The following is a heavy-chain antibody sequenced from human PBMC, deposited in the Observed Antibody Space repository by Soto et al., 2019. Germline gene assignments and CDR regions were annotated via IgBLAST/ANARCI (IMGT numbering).Heavy chain of an antibody. Sequence: QVRLQEWGPGMVQPSQTLSLKCSVSGGSITTGGRYWSWIRQLPGKGLEWIGDIYYSGNTYYNASLKSRVTISVEAAKNQFSLKLSSVTAADTAVYYCAHALAYTGGDSFDIWGQGRLVTVSS. V-gene: IGHV4-31*02. CDR1: GGSITTGGRY. CDR3: AHALAYTGGDSFDI. CDR2: IYYSGNT. D-gene: IGHD2-8*02. J-gene: IGHJ3*02.